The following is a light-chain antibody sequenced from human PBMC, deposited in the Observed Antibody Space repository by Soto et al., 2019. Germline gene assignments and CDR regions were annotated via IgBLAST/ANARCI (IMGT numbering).Light chain of an antibody. CDR1: SSDVGGYNY. CDR3: SSYTSSSTLDV. V-gene: IGLV2-14*01. Sequence: QSELTQPASLSGSPGQSITISCTGTSSDVGGYNYVSWYQQHPGKAPKLMIYDVSNRPSGVSNRFSGSKSGNTASLTISGLQAEDEADYYCSSYTSSSTLDVFGTGTKVTVL. J-gene: IGLJ1*01. CDR2: DVS.